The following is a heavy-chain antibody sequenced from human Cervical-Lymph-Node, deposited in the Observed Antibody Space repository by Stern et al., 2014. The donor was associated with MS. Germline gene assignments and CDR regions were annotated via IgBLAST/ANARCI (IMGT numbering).Heavy chain of an antibody. J-gene: IGHJ4*02. CDR3: ARDHSGSYSSFDY. Sequence: VQLEESGGGVVQPGRSLRLSCAASGFTFSSYGMHWVRQAPGKGLEWVAVIWYDGSNKYYADSVKGRFTISRDNSKNTLYLQMNSLRAEDTAVYYCARDHSGSYSSFDYWGQGTLVTVSS. D-gene: IGHD1-26*01. CDR2: IWYDGSNK. V-gene: IGHV3-33*01. CDR1: GFTFSSYG.